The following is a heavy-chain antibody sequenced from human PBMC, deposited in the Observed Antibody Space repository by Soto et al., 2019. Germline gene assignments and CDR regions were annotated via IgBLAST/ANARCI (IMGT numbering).Heavy chain of an antibody. CDR1: GVSISSYY. Sequence: SETLSLTCTVSGVSISSYYWSWIRQPPGKGLELIGYIYYSGSTNYNPSLKSRVTISVDTSKNQFSLKLSSVTAADTAVYYCARNTYYDFWSGYPSGSYWFDPWGQGTLVTVS. CDR2: IYYSGST. D-gene: IGHD3-3*01. J-gene: IGHJ5*02. V-gene: IGHV4-59*01. CDR3: ARNTYYDFWSGYPSGSYWFDP.